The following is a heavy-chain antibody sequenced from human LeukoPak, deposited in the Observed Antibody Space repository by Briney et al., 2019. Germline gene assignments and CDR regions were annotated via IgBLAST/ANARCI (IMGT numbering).Heavy chain of an antibody. Sequence: ASVKVSCKASGYTFTNYAMHWVRQAPGQRLEWMGLINAGSGNTKYSQKFQGRVTITRDTSASTAYMELSSLRSEDTAVYYCARDLAVQLERGYYDMDVWGKGTTVTVSS. CDR1: GYTFTNYA. J-gene: IGHJ6*04. CDR3: ARDLAVQLERGYYDMDV. V-gene: IGHV1-3*01. CDR2: INAGSGNT. D-gene: IGHD1-1*01.